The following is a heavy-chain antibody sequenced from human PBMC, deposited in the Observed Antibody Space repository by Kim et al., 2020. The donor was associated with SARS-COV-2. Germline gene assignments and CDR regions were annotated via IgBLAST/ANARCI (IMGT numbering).Heavy chain of an antibody. CDR3: GRGRRAGDYEHPNYYY. J-gene: IGHJ6*01. CDR2: FYYSGST. Sequence: SETLSLTCTVSGGSISSNSYYWGWIRQPPGKGLEWIGYFYYSGSTYYNPSLKSRVTISVDTSRNQFSLMMTSVTAADTAVFYCGRGRRAGDYEHPNYYY. D-gene: IGHD4-17*01. CDR1: GGSISSNSYY. V-gene: IGHV4-39*07.